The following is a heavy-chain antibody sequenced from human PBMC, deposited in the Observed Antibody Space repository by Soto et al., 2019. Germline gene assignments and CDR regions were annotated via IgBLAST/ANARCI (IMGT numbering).Heavy chain of an antibody. D-gene: IGHD3-3*01. CDR3: ARLGFNYDFLSGYYNVHHYYGIDV. V-gene: IGHV4-59*08. CDR2: IHYTGST. Sequence: SETLSVTCTVSGGSISNQYWIWVRRPPGKGLEWIGYIHYTGSTNYNPSLTSRITISVDTSKNQFSLRLSSVTAADTATYYCARLGFNYDFLSGYYNVHHYYGIDVWGQGTTVTVSS. CDR1: GGSISNQY. J-gene: IGHJ6*02.